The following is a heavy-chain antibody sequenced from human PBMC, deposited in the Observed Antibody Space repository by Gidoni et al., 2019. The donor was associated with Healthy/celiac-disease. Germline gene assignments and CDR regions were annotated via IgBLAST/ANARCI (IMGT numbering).Heavy chain of an antibody. CDR3: ARQPPLRRLRAFDI. Sequence: EVQLVPSGAEAKEPAESLKMSGTGAGDSFTSYWIGWVRQMPGKGLEWMGIIYPGDSDTRYSPSFQGQVTISADKSISTAYLQWSSLEASDTDMYYCARQPPLRRLRAFDIWGQGTMVTVSS. CDR1: GDSFTSYW. J-gene: IGHJ3*02. D-gene: IGHD5-18*01. V-gene: IGHV5-51*01. CDR2: IYPGDSDT.